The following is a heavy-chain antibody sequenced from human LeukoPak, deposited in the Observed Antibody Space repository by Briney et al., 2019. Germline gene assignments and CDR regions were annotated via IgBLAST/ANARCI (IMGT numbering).Heavy chain of an antibody. V-gene: IGHV1-2*02. Sequence: GASVKVSCXASGYTFTGYYMHWVRQAPGQGLEWMGWINPNSGGTNYAQKFQGRVTMTRDTSISTAYMELSRLRSDDTAVYYCARDGEYGSGSYSTDYFDYWGQGTLVTVSS. D-gene: IGHD3-10*01. CDR3: ARDGEYGSGSYSTDYFDY. J-gene: IGHJ4*02. CDR2: INPNSGGT. CDR1: GYTFTGYY.